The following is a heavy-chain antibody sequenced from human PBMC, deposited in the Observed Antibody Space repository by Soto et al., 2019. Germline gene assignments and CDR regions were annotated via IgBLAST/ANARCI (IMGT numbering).Heavy chain of an antibody. CDR3: ARSNWNNYYFDY. CDR2: ISNSGNTI. Sequence: PGGSLRLSCAASGFTFSSYEMIWVRQAPGKGLEWVSFISNSGNTIYYADSVKGRFTISRDNARNSLYLQMNSLRAEDTAVYYCARSNWNNYYFDYWGQGTLVTVSS. D-gene: IGHD1-20*01. V-gene: IGHV3-48*03. CDR1: GFTFSSYE. J-gene: IGHJ4*02.